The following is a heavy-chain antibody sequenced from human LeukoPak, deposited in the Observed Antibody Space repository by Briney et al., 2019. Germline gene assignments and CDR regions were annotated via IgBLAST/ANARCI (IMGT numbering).Heavy chain of an antibody. Sequence: GASLTVSCKASGYSFSNYPIHWVRQAPGQGLEWMGWNNTDNGNTKSSQQFQGRVTITRDTSASTAYMELSSLRSEDTAVYYCARDLVSIIFTYGGASGCGYWGQGTLVTVSS. CDR3: ARDLVSIIFTYGGASGCGY. J-gene: IGHJ4*02. CDR2: NNTDNGNT. V-gene: IGHV1-3*04. D-gene: IGHD3-16*01. CDR1: GYSFSNYP.